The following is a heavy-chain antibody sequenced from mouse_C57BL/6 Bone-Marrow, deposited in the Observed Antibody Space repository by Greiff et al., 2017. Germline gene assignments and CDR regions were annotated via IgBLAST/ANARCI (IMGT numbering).Heavy chain of an antibody. CDR3: ARGDDYAMDY. J-gene: IGHJ4*01. D-gene: IGHD3-3*01. CDR2: IYPSDSET. Sequence: VQLQQSGAELVRPGSSVKLSCKASGYTFTSYWMDWVKQRPGQGLEWIGNIYPSDSETHYNQKFKDKATLTVDKSSSTAYMQLSSLTSEDSAVYYCARGDDYAMDYWGQGTSVTVSS. V-gene: IGHV1-61*01. CDR1: GYTFTSYW.